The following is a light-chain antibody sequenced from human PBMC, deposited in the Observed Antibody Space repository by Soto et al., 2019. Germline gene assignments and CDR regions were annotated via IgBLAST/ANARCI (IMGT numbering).Light chain of an antibody. CDR3: QQYNSWWT. CDR2: KAS. Sequence: DIQMTQSPSTLAASVGDRVTITCRASQSISSRLAWYQQKPGKAPKLLIYKASSLERGVPSRFSGSGSGKEYTLTISSLQPDDFATYYCQQYNSWWTFGQGTKVEIK. V-gene: IGKV1-5*03. CDR1: QSISSR. J-gene: IGKJ1*01.